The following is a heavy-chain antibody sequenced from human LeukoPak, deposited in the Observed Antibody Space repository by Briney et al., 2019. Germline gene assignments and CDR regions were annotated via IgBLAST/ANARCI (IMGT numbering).Heavy chain of an antibody. D-gene: IGHD7-27*01. J-gene: IGHJ6*04. V-gene: IGHV3-53*01. Sequence: GGSLRLSCAASGFTVSRKYMSWVRQAPGKGLEWVSVIYRGGVTNYADSVKGRFTISSDNSKNTLFLQMNSLRAEDTAAYYCVSGEDVWGKGTTVTVSS. CDR2: IYRGGVT. CDR3: VSGEDV. CDR1: GFTVSRKY.